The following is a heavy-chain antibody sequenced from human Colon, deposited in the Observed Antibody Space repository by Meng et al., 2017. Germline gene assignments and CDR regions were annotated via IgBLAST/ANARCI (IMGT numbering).Heavy chain of an antibody. J-gene: IGHJ4*02. D-gene: IGHD4-17*01. CDR2: ANQEASDQ. CDR3: ARGVYGDKFFDY. CDR1: EFDFDIYW. Sequence: GGSLRLSCAASEFDFDIYWMSWVRQAPGKGLEWVATANQEASDQYYVDSVKGRFTISRDNAKKSLYLQMNRLRVEDTAVYYCARGVYGDKFFDYWGQGTLVTVSS. V-gene: IGHV3-7*04.